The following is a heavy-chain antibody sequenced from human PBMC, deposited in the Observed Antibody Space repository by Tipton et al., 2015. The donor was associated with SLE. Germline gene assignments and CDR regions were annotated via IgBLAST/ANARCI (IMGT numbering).Heavy chain of an antibody. CDR3: ARAQSSRFSGYYYYMDV. J-gene: IGHJ6*03. Sequence: LRLTCTVSGGSISNRNYYWGWIRQPPGKGLEWIGSIYYTGSTYYKPSLKSRVTISVDTSKNQFSLNLSSVTAADTAVYYCARAQSSRFSGYYYYMDVWGKGTTVTVSS. CDR2: IYYTGST. CDR1: GGSISNRNYY. V-gene: IGHV4-39*07. D-gene: IGHD3-3*01.